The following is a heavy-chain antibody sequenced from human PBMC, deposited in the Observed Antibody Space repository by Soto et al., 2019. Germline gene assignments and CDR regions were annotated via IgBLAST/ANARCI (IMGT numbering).Heavy chain of an antibody. D-gene: IGHD1-1*01. CDR3: ARDDAFGNENGFDI. J-gene: IGHJ3*02. CDR1: GFTFSTYT. Sequence: EVQLLEFGGGLVQPGGSLRLSCAASGFTFSTYTMTWVRQAPGKGLEWVSSVGGSGDGTYYADSVKGRFTISRDNSKNTLYLQMNSLRAEDTAVYYCARDDAFGNENGFDIWGQGTMVTVSS. V-gene: IGHV3-23*01. CDR2: VGGSGDGT.